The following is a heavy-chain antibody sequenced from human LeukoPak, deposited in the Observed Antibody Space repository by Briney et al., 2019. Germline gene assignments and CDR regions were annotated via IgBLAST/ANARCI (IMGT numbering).Heavy chain of an antibody. J-gene: IGHJ4*02. CDR3: ARGTYCSGGSCYSFDY. CDR1: GFTFSSYS. D-gene: IGHD2-15*01. CDR2: ISSSSSYI. V-gene: IGHV3-21*01. Sequence: GGSLRLSCAASGFTFSSYSMNWVRQAPGKGLEWVSSISSSSSYIYYADPVKGRFTISRDNAKNSLYLQMNSLRAEDTAVYYCARGTYCSGGSCYSFDYWGQGTLVTVSS.